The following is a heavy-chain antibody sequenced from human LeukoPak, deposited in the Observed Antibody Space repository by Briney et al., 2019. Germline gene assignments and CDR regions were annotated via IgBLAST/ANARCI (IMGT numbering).Heavy chain of an antibody. Sequence: QPGGSLRLSCEASGFIFNDYAMHWVRQVPGKGLDWISLRNGGHTYYADSVRGRFTISRDNIKNSLYLQMNSLRPEDTALYYCAKDRSYNSYFDYWGQGTLVTV. J-gene: IGHJ4*02. CDR3: AKDRSYNSYFDY. V-gene: IGHV3-43D*04. D-gene: IGHD5-24*01. CDR2: RNGGHT. CDR1: GFIFNDYA.